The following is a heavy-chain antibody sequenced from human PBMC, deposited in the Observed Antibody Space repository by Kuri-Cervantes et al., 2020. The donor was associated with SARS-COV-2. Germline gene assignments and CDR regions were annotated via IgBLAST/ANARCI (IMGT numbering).Heavy chain of an antibody. CDR2: IYYSGST. J-gene: IGHJ4*02. CDR1: GGSISSGDYY. V-gene: IGHV4-30-4*08. CDR3: ARRSGYDLDFDY. Sequence: SETLSLTCTVSGGSISSGDYYWSWIRQPPGKGLGWIGYIYYSGSTYYNPSLKSRVTISVDTSKNQFSLKLSSVTAADTAVYYCARRSGYDLDFDYWGQGTLVTVSS. D-gene: IGHD5-12*01.